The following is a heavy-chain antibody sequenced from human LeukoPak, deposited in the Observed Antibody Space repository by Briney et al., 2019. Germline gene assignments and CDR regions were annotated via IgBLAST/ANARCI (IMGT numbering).Heavy chain of an antibody. J-gene: IGHJ3*02. D-gene: IGHD2-15*01. CDR2: IIPIFGTA. V-gene: IGHV1-69*01. CDR1: GGTFSSYA. Sequence: SVKVSCKASGGTFSSYAISWVRQAPGQGLEWMGGIIPIFGTANYAQKFQGRVTITADESTSTAYMELSSLRSEDTAVYYCAKDRAREDIVVVVAATDAFDIWGQGTMVTVSS. CDR3: AKDRAREDIVVVVAATDAFDI.